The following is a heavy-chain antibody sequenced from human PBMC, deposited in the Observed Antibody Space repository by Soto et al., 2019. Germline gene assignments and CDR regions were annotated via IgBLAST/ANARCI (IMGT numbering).Heavy chain of an antibody. CDR1: GFTFSSYS. CDR2: ISYDGSNK. Sequence: GGSLRLSCAASGFTFSSYSMHWVRQAPGKGLEWVAVISYDGSNKYYADSVKGRFTISRDNSKNTLYLQMNSLRAEDTAVYYCAREYYGDYSYYGMDVWGQGTMVTVSS. J-gene: IGHJ6*02. CDR3: AREYYGDYSYYGMDV. V-gene: IGHV3-30-3*01. D-gene: IGHD4-17*01.